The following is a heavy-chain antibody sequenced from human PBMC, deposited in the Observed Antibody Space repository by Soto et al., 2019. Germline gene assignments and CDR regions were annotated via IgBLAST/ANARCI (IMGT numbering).Heavy chain of an antibody. V-gene: IGHV1-69*13. CDR2: IIPIFGTA. CDR3: ASVKYYYDSSGQSAAFDI. D-gene: IGHD3-22*01. Sequence: SVKVSCKASGGTFSSYAISWVRQAPGQGLEWMGGIIPIFGTANYAQKFQGRVTITADESTSTAYMELSSLRSEDTAVYYCASVKYYYDSSGQSAAFDIWGQGTMVTVS. J-gene: IGHJ3*02. CDR1: GGTFSSYA.